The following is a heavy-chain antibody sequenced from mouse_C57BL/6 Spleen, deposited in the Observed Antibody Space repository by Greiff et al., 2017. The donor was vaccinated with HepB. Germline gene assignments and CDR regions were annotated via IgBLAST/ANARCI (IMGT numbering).Heavy chain of an antibody. CDR3: ARESNFYFDY. CDR1: GYTFTDYY. CDR2: INPYNGGT. D-gene: IGHD2-5*01. Sequence: VQLQQSGPVLVKPGASVKMSCKASGYTFTDYYMNWVKQSHGKSLEWIGVINPYNGGTSYNQKFKGKATLTVDKSSSTAYMELNNLTSEDSAVYYCARESNFYFDYWGQGTTLTVSS. J-gene: IGHJ2*01. V-gene: IGHV1-19*01.